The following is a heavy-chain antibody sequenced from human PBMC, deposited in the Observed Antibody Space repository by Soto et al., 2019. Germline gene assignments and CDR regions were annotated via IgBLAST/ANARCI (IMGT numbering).Heavy chain of an antibody. CDR3: ARVHSSGWYVEPYDA. D-gene: IGHD6-19*01. CDR1: GFKFDDYA. V-gene: IGHV3-9*01. CDR2: INWNGAYS. Sequence: EVQLVESEGNWARPGESLRLSCAASGFKFDDYAFHWVRQAPGKGPEWVSGINWNGAYSGYADSVKGRFTISRDNAGNFVYLQMDTLRPEDTALYYCARVHSSGWYVEPYDAWGQGTMVTVSS. J-gene: IGHJ3*01.